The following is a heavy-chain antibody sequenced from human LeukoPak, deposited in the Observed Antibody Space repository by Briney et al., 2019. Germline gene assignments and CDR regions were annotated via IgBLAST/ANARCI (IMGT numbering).Heavy chain of an antibody. CDR1: GFTFSNYW. J-gene: IGHJ4*02. V-gene: IGHV3-7*01. CDR2: IKQDGSEK. D-gene: IGHD4-11*01. Sequence: GGSLRLSCAASGFTFSNYWMSWVRQAPGKGLEWVANIKQDGSEKYFVDSVKGRFTISRDNAKNSLYLQMNSLRAEDTAVYYCARDVHDYSTLKGGDYWGQGTLVTVSS. CDR3: ARDVHDYSTLKGGDY.